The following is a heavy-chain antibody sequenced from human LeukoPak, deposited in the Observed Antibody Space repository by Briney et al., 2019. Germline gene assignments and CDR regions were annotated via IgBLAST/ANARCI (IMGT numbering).Heavy chain of an antibody. J-gene: IGHJ5*02. Sequence: GGSLRLSCEAAGFTSSNAWMSWVRQAPGKGLEWVGRIKSRGDGGTIDYAEPVKGRFIISRDDSRNTLYLQMNNLKIEDTAMYYCTTLRLTASDSWGQGTRVSVSS. CDR1: GFTSSNAW. D-gene: IGHD5-18*01. V-gene: IGHV3-15*01. CDR2: IKSRGDGGTI. CDR3: TTLRLTASDS.